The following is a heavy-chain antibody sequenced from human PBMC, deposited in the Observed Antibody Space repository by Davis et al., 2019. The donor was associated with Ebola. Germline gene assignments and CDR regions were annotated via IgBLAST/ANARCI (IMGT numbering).Heavy chain of an antibody. CDR1: GGSISSSSYY. V-gene: IGHV3-15*07. CDR2: IKSKTDGGTT. Sequence: PGGSLRLSCTVSGGSISSSSYYWGWVRQAPGKGLEWVSRIKSKTDGGTTDYAAPVKGRFTISRDDSKNTAYLQMNSLKTEDTAVYYCTSAYGDYDYWGQGTLVTVSS. CDR3: TSAYGDYDY. D-gene: IGHD5-12*01. J-gene: IGHJ4*02.